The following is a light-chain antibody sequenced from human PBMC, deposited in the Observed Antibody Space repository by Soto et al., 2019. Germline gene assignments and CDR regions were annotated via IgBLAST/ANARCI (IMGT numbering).Light chain of an antibody. V-gene: IGKV1-39*01. CDR1: QSISTY. Sequence: DIQMTQSPSSLSASVGDRVTITCRASQSISTYLNWYQQHPGKAPKLLIYTASNLQSGVPSRFSGSGSGTDFTLNISSLQPEDFATYYCKQSYDIPPVTFGGGTKVEIK. CDR3: KQSYDIPPVT. J-gene: IGKJ4*01. CDR2: TAS.